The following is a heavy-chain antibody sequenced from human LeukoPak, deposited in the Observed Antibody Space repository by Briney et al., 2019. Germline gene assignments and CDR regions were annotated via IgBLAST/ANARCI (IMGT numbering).Heavy chain of an antibody. CDR1: GFTFSTYG. CDR2: VSSTGSGT. D-gene: IGHD3-10*01. V-gene: IGHV3-23*01. Sequence: GGSLRLSCVASGFTFSTYGMSWVRQAPGKGLEWVAAVSSTGSGTYYPDSLKGRFIISRDNSQNTVFLQMNSLRPEDTAFYFCAKDGPLLWFGPTDAWGEGILVTVSS. J-gene: IGHJ5*02. CDR3: AKDGPLLWFGPTDA.